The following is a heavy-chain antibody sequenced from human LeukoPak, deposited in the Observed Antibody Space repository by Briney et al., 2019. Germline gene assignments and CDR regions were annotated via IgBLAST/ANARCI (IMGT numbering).Heavy chain of an antibody. CDR3: ARGAYYYDSRGYFTFHI. D-gene: IGHD3-22*01. V-gene: IGHV4-34*01. Sequence: PSETLSLTCTVSGGSISSYYWSWIRQPPGKGLEWIGEINHSGSTNYNPSLKSRVTISVDTSKNQFSLKLSSVTAADMAVYYCARGAYYYDSRGYFTFHIWGQGTMVTVSS. CDR1: GGSISSYY. J-gene: IGHJ3*02. CDR2: INHSGST.